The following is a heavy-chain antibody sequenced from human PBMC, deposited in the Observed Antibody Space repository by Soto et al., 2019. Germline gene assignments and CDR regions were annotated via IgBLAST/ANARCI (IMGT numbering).Heavy chain of an antibody. CDR3: ARQGYSSSYYYYGMDV. CDR2: IYYSGST. D-gene: IGHD6-6*01. V-gene: IGHV4-39*01. J-gene: IGHJ6*02. Sequence: SETLSLTCTVSGGSISSSSYYWGWIRQPPGKGLEWIGSIYYSGSTYYNPSLKSRVTISVDTSKNQFSLKLSSVTAADTAVYYXARQGYSSSYYYYGMDVWGQGTTVTVSS. CDR1: GGSISSSSYY.